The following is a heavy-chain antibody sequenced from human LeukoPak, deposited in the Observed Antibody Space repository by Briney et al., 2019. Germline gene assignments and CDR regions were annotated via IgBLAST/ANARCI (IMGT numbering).Heavy chain of an antibody. Sequence: PSQTLSLTCTVSGGSISSGGYYWSWIRQHSGKGLEWIGYIYYSGSTYYNPSLKSRVTISVDTSKNQFSLKLSSVTAADTAVYYCAREFEGPYDYVWGSYRYFNAFDIWGQGTMVTVSS. J-gene: IGHJ3*02. CDR1: GGSISSGGYY. V-gene: IGHV4-31*03. CDR2: IYYSGST. D-gene: IGHD3-16*02. CDR3: AREFEGPYDYVWGSYRYFNAFDI.